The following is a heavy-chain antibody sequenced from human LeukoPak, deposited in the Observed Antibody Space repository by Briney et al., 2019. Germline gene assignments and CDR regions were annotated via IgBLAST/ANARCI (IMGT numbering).Heavy chain of an antibody. D-gene: IGHD6-19*01. J-gene: IGHJ4*02. CDR3: ARTPGIAVAGMGYYFDY. Sequence: ASVKVSCKASGYTFTSYGISWVRQAPGQGLEWRGWISAYNGNTNYAQKLQGRVTMTTDTSTSTAYMELRSLRSDDTAVYYCARTPGIAVAGMGYYFDYWGQGTLVTVSS. V-gene: IGHV1-18*04. CDR1: GYTFTSYG. CDR2: ISAYNGNT.